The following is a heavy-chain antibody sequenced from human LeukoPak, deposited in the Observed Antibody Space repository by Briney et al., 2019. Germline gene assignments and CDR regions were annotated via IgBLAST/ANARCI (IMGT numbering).Heavy chain of an antibody. J-gene: IGHJ3*02. CDR3: ARGGVSCSWYSDAFDI. CDR2: INWNGGST. D-gene: IGHD6-13*01. V-gene: IGHV3-20*04. CDR1: GFTFDDYG. Sequence: GGSLRLSCAASGFTFDDYGMSWVRQAPGKGLEWVSGINWNGGSTGYADSVKGRFTISRDNAKNSLYLQMNSLRAEDTALYYCARGGVSCSWYSDAFDIWGQGTMVTVSS.